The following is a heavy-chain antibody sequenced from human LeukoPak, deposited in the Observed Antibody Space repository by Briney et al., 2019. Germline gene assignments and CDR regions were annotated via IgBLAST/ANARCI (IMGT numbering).Heavy chain of an antibody. V-gene: IGHV4-34*01. J-gene: IGHJ4*02. CDR1: GGSFSGYY. Sequence: SETLSLTCAVYGGSFSGYYWSWIRQPPGKGLEWIGEINHSGSTNYNPSLKSRVTISVDTSKNQFSLKLNSVTAADTAVYYCARLIAVAGTGLDWGQGTLVTVSS. D-gene: IGHD6-19*01. CDR2: INHSGST. CDR3: ARLIAVAGTGLD.